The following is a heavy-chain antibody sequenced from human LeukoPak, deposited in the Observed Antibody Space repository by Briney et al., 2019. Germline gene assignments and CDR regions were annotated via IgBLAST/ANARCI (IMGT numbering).Heavy chain of an antibody. Sequence: RAGGSLRLSCAASGFTFSSYSMNWDRQAPGKGLEWVSSISSSSSYIYYADSVKGRFTISRDNAKNSLYLQMNSLRAEDTAVYYCARAHYGDYALGAFDIWGQGTMVTVSS. CDR2: ISSSSSYI. J-gene: IGHJ3*02. CDR3: ARAHYGDYALGAFDI. D-gene: IGHD4-17*01. CDR1: GFTFSSYS. V-gene: IGHV3-21*01.